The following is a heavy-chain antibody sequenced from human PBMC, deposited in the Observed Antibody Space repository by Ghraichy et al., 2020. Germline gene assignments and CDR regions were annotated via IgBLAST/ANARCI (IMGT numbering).Heavy chain of an antibody. CDR3: ARSRGHYDFWGAYYYFDY. CDR1: GYTFTGYY. CDR2: INPNSGAT. D-gene: IGHD3-3*01. Sequence: ASVKVSCKASGYTFTGYYMHWVRQAPGQGLEWMGWINPNSGATNYAQKFQGRVTMTRDTSISTAYMELSRLRSDDTAVYYCARSRGHYDFWGAYYYFDYWGQGTLVTVSS. V-gene: IGHV1-2*02. J-gene: IGHJ4*02.